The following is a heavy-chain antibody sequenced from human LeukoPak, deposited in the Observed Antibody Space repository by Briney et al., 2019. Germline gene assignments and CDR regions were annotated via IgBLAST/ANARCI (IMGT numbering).Heavy chain of an antibody. CDR2: IYSGGSI. CDR3: ARADYGSGPEDY. D-gene: IGHD3-10*01. Sequence: PGGSLRLSCAASGFTVSSNYMSWVRQAPGKGLEWVSVIYSGGSIYYADSVKGRFTISRDNSKNTLYLQMNSLRAEDTAVYYCARADYGSGPEDYWGQGTLVTVSS. J-gene: IGHJ4*02. V-gene: IGHV3-66*01. CDR1: GFTVSSNY.